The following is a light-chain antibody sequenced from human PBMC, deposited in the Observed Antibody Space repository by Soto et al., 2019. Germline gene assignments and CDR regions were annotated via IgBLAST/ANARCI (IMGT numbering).Light chain of an antibody. Sequence: DIQMTQSPSTLSASVGDRVTITCRASQSISVWLAWYQQKPGIAPKLLIYDASILESGVPSRFSGRGSGTEFTLTISSLQPDDFATYYCQQYNSDSGTFGPGTKVEIK. CDR2: DAS. V-gene: IGKV1-5*01. J-gene: IGKJ1*01. CDR1: QSISVW. CDR3: QQYNSDSGT.